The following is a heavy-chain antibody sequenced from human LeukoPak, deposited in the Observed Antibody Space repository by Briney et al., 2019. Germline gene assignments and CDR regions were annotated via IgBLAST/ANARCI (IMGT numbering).Heavy chain of an antibody. CDR2: ISYDGSNK. D-gene: IGHD3-22*01. CDR1: GFTFSSYA. V-gene: IGHV3-30*04. J-gene: IGHJ4*02. Sequence: PGRSLRLSCAASGFTFSSYAMHWVRQAPGKGLEWVAVISYDGSNKYYADSVKGRFTISRDNSKNTLYLQMNSLRAEDTAVYYCARASLRYDSSGYWSPDYWGQGTLVTVSS. CDR3: ARASLRYDSSGYWSPDY.